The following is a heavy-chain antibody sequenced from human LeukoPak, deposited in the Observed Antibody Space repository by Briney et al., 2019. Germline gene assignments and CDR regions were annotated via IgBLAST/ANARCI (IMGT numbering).Heavy chain of an antibody. J-gene: IGHJ4*02. Sequence: GASVKVSCKASGYTFTSYYMHWVRQAPGQGLEWMGIINPSGGSTSYAQKFQGRVTMTRDMSTSTVYMELSSLRSEDTAVYYCARALLAAAAAGPFDYWGQGTLVTVSS. CDR3: ARALLAAAAAGPFDY. CDR1: GYTFTSYY. V-gene: IGHV1-46*01. CDR2: INPSGGST. D-gene: IGHD6-13*01.